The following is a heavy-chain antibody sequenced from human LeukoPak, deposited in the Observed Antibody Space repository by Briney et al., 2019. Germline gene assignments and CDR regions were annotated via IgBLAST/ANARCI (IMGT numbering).Heavy chain of an antibody. Sequence: GGSLRLSCATSGFTFSTYWMHWVRQAPGKGLVWVSHINTDGNRINYADSVKGRFTISRDNAKNTLYLQMNSLGAEDTAVYYCARDVGGSQDYWGQGTLVTVSS. D-gene: IGHD2-15*01. V-gene: IGHV3-74*01. CDR2: INTDGNRI. J-gene: IGHJ4*02. CDR1: GFTFSTYW. CDR3: ARDVGGSQDY.